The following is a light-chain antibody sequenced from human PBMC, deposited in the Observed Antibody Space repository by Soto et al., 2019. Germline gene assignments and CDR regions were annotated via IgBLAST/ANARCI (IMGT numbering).Light chain of an antibody. CDR2: DAS. CDR1: ESVSRN. Sequence: VMTQSPATLSVSPGERATLSCRASESVSRNLAWYQQKPGQAPRLLIYDASTRATGIPDRFSGSGSGTDFTLTISRLEPEDFAVYYCQQYGSSPGTFGQGTTGDIK. V-gene: IGKV3-20*01. J-gene: IGKJ1*01. CDR3: QQYGSSPGT.